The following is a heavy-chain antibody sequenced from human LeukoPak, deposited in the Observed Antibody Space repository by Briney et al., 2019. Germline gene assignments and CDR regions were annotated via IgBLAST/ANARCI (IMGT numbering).Heavy chain of an antibody. CDR1: GFTFSSYE. D-gene: IGHD2-15*01. CDR3: ARDRSAGREGGGMDV. V-gene: IGHV3-48*03. Sequence: GGSLRLSCAASGFTFSSYEMNWVRQAPGKGLEWVSYISSSGSTIYYADSVKGRFTISRDNAKNSLCLQMNSLRAEDTAVYYCARDRSAGREGGGMDVWGKGTTVTVSS. CDR2: ISSSGSTI. J-gene: IGHJ6*04.